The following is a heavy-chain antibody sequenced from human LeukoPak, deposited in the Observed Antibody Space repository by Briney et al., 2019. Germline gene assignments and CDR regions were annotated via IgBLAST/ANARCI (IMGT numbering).Heavy chain of an antibody. V-gene: IGHV1-8*01. J-gene: IGHJ4*02. D-gene: IGHD1-26*01. CDR3: TTRGGSFSIFDY. Sequence: ASVKVSCKASGYTFTSYDINWVRQATGQGLEWMGWMNPNSGNTGYAQKFQGRVTMTRNTSISTAYMELSSLRSEDTAVYYCTTRGGSFSIFDYWGQGTLVTVSS. CDR2: MNPNSGNT. CDR1: GYTFTSYD.